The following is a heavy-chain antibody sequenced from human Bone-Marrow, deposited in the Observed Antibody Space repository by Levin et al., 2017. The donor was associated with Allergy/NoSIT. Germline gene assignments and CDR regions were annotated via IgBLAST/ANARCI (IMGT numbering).Heavy chain of an antibody. D-gene: IGHD3-16*01. CDR1: GFPYNNYA. J-gene: IGHJ1*01. Sequence: GGSLRLSCAASGFPYNNYAMNWIRQAPGKGLEWVSSISGSGGSKYYADSVKGRFIISRDNSQKTVVLQMNSLRGEDTAVYFCARDQFWGQYENKGDCQHWGQGTLVTVSS. CDR2: ISGSGGSK. V-gene: IGHV3-23*01. CDR3: ARDQFWGQYENKGDCQH.